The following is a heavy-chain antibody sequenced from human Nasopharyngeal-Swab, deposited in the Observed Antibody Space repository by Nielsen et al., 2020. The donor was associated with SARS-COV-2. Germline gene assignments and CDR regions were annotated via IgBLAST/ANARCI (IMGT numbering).Heavy chain of an antibody. Sequence: GGSLRLSCAASGFTFSSYSMNWVRQAPGKGLEWVSSISSSSSYIYYADSVKGRFTISRDNAKNSLYLQMNSLRAEDTAVCYCARNQLLGSYYYYGMDVWGQGTTVTVSS. D-gene: IGHD2-2*01. CDR2: ISSSSSYI. CDR1: GFTFSSYS. J-gene: IGHJ6*02. V-gene: IGHV3-21*01. CDR3: ARNQLLGSYYYYGMDV.